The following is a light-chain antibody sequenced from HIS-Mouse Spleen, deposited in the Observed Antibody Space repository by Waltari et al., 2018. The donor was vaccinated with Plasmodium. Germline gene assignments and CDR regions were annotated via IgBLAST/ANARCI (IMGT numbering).Light chain of an antibody. Sequence: QSALTQPPSVSGSPGQSVTISCTGTSSDVGSYNRVSWYPQPPGPAPKLMIYAVSNRPSGGPDRFSGSKSGNTASLTISGLQAEDEADYYCSSYTSSSTLVFGGGTKLTVL. CDR3: SSYTSSSTLV. V-gene: IGLV2-18*02. CDR2: AVS. J-gene: IGLJ3*02. CDR1: SSDVGSYNR.